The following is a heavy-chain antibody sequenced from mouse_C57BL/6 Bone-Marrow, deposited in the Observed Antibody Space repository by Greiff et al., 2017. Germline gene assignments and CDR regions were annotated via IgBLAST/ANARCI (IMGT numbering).Heavy chain of an antibody. CDR2: ISSGGSYT. V-gene: IGHV5-6*01. CDR1: GFTFSSYG. J-gene: IGHJ2*01. CDR3: ARHRRPDN. Sequence: EVQLVESGGDLVKPGGSLKLSCAASGFTFSSYGMSWVRQTPDKRLEWVATISSGGSYTYYPDSVKGRFTISRDNAKNTLYLQMSSLKSEDTAMYYSARHRRPDNWGEGTTLTVSS.